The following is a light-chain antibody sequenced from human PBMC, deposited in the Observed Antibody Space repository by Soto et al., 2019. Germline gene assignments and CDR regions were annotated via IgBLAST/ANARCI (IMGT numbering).Light chain of an antibody. J-gene: IGLJ1*01. CDR3: SSYTSSSTLVV. V-gene: IGLV2-14*01. CDR2: DVS. CDR1: SSDVGCYNY. Sequence: QSALTQPASVSGSPGQSITISCTGTSSDVGCYNYVSWYQQHPGKAPKLMIYDVSTRPSGVSNRFSGSKSGNTASLTISGLQAEDEADYYCSSYTSSSTLVVFGTGTKLTVL.